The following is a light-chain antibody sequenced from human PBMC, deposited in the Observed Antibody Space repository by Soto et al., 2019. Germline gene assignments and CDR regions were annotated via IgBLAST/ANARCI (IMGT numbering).Light chain of an antibody. V-gene: IGLV1-44*01. CDR2: SNN. J-gene: IGLJ1*01. Sequence: QSVLSQPPSASGTPGQRVTISCSGGYFNVGKNLVYWYQQLPGTAPKVLIYSNNQRPSGVPDRFSGSKSGTSASLAISGLQSEDEADYYCAAWDDGLNGFWVFGTGTKVTVL. CDR3: AAWDDGLNGFWV. CDR1: YFNVGKNL.